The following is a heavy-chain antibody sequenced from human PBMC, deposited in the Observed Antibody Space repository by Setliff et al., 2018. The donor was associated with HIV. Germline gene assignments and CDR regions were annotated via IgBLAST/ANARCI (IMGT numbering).Heavy chain of an antibody. CDR1: GGTFSSYT. V-gene: IGHV1-69*05. CDR2: IIPIFGIA. D-gene: IGHD1-26*01. J-gene: IGHJ3*02. Sequence: ASVKVSCKASGGTFSSYTINWVRQAPGQGLEWMGGIIPIFGIANYAQKFQGRVTITTDESTSTAYMELRSLRSDDTAVYYCARDSEWGSYIFWTFDIWGQGTMVTVSS. CDR3: ARDSEWGSYIFWTFDI.